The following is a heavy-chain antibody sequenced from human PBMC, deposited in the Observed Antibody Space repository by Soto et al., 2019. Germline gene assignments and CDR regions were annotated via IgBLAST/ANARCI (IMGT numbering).Heavy chain of an antibody. CDR2: TYYRFRWQT. CDR3: ESLIGNSWLDS. J-gene: IGHJ5*01. Sequence: SQTLSLTCAISGDSISTHDATWDSIRQSPSRGLEWLGRTYYRFRWQTDYAVSVKSRISINPHTSNTQISLLLNSLTPHDTTVKYCESLIGNSWLDSCGQGNLDPVPA. V-gene: IGHV6-1*01. CDR1: GDSISTHDAT. D-gene: IGHD3-16*02.